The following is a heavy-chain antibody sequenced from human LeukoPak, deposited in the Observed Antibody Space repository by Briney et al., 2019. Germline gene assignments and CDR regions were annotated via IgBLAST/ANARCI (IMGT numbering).Heavy chain of an antibody. CDR3: ARGGMWIQWNLDF. J-gene: IGHJ4*02. V-gene: IGHV4-34*01. CDR1: GGPFNDYY. CDR2: INRDGST. D-gene: IGHD5-12*01. Sequence: SETLTLTCAVEGGPFNDYYWSRIRQSPGKGLEWIGEINRDGSTNYNPSLESRLSMSVDTARKHVSLKMRSVTAADTAVYFCARGGMWIQWNLDFSGQGALVTVSS.